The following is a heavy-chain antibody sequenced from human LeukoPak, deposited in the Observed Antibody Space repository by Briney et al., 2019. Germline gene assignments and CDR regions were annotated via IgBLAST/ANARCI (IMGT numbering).Heavy chain of an antibody. Sequence: SVKVSCKASGGIFTTYAINWVRQAPGQGLEWMGRTIPIFGSTNYAQKFQRRATITADKSTSTAYMELSSLRSEDTAMYYCARDSPIPKPDCTGGTCLPMGGPFDIWGQGTMVTVSS. D-gene: IGHD2-15*01. CDR3: ARDSPIPKPDCTGGTCLPMGGPFDI. V-gene: IGHV1-69*06. CDR2: TIPIFGST. J-gene: IGHJ3*02. CDR1: GGIFTTYA.